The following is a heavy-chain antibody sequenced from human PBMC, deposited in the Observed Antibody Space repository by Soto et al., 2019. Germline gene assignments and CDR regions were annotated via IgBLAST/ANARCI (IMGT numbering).Heavy chain of an antibody. J-gene: IGHJ6*03. V-gene: IGHV4-59*08. CDR2: IYYSGST. Sequence: SETLSLTCTVSGGSISSYYWSWIRQPPGKGLEWIGYIYYSGSTNYNPSLKSRVTISVDTSKNQFSLKLSSVTAADTAVYYCARHLPVGGYSYGRDYYYYYMDVWGKGTTVTVSS. CDR1: GGSISSYY. CDR3: ARHLPVGGYSYGRDYYYYYMDV. D-gene: IGHD5-18*01.